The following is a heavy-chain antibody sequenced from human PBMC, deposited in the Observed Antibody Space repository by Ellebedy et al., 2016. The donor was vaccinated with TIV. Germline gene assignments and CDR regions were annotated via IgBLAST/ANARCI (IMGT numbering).Heavy chain of an antibody. Sequence: PGGSLRLSCAAYGFTLSGYWIHWVRQVPGKGLVWVSRINSDGSSKTYADSVKGRFTISRDNAKNTLYLEMNSLRAEDTAVYYCAREGSGSNLRLLDLWGQGTLVTVSS. CDR2: INSDGSSK. V-gene: IGHV3-74*01. J-gene: IGHJ5*02. CDR3: AREGSGSNLRLLDL. D-gene: IGHD1-26*01. CDR1: GFTLSGYW.